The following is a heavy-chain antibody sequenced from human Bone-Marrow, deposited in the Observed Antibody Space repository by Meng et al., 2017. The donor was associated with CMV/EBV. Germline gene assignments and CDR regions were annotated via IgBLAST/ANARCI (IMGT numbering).Heavy chain of an antibody. V-gene: IGHV4-39*07. CDR3: ARGNDVGMPSSP. CDR1: GGSISSSSYY. D-gene: IGHD1-1*01. CDR2: MYYSGST. J-gene: IGHJ5*02. Sequence: SETMSLTCTVAGGSISSSSYYWGWIRQPPGKGLEWIGSMYYSGSTYYNPSLKSRVTISVDTSKNQFSLKLSSVTAADTAVYYCARGNDVGMPSSPWGRGTLVTVSS.